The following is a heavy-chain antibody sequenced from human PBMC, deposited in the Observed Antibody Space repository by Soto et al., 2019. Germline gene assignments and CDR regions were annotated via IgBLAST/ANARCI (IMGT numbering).Heavy chain of an antibody. CDR1: GFSLNNARLG. V-gene: IGHV2-26*01. Sequence: SGPTLVNPTETLTLTCTVSGFSLNNARLGVAWIRQPPGKALEWLAHIFSNDEKSYRPSLKSRLTISKDTSKSQVVLTMTNLDPVDTATYYCTRIEQLASVDDNFFDPWGRGILVTVSS. D-gene: IGHD1-1*01. CDR2: IFSNDEK. CDR3: TRIEQLASVDDNFFDP. J-gene: IGHJ5*02.